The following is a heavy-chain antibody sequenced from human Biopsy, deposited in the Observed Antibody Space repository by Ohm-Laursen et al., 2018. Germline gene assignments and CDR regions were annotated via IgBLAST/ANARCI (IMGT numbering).Heavy chain of an antibody. D-gene: IGHD5-18*01. CDR3: ARGSSYGYDFDY. Sequence: TLSLTCIVSGGSIGSFFWSWIRQPPGKRLEWIGNIYYSGSTNFNPSLKSRVTISVDTSKNQFSLKLSSVTAADTAVYFCARGSSYGYDFDYWGQGTLVAVSS. CDR1: GGSIGSFF. J-gene: IGHJ4*02. V-gene: IGHV4-59*01. CDR2: IYYSGST.